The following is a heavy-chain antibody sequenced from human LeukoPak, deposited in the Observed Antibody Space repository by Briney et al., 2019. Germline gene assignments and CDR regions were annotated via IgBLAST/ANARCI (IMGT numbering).Heavy chain of an antibody. J-gene: IGHJ4*02. V-gene: IGHV3-7*01. CDR2: VGRDGSEK. CDR3: AKVGVWELQRVFEN. Sequence: QPGGSLRLSCAASGFTFSDYWMTWVRQVPGKGLEWVANVGRDGSEKNYVDSVEGRFTISRDNAKKSLYLEMNSLRVEDTALYYCAKVGVWELQRVFENWGQGTLVTVSS. CDR1: GFTFSDYW. D-gene: IGHD1-26*01.